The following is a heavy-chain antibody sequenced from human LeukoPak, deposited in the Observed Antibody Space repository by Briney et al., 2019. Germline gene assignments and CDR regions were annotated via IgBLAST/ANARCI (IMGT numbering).Heavy chain of an antibody. CDR3: ARDRIAAAGSLDY. CDR1: GFTFSSYW. J-gene: IGHJ4*02. V-gene: IGHV3-7*01. D-gene: IGHD6-13*01. Sequence: QPGGSLRLSCAASGFTFSSYWMSWVRQAPGKGLEWVANIKQDGSEKYYVDSVKGRFTISRDNAKNSLYLQMNSLRAEDTAVYYCARDRIAAAGSLDYWGQGTLVTVSS. CDR2: IKQDGSEK.